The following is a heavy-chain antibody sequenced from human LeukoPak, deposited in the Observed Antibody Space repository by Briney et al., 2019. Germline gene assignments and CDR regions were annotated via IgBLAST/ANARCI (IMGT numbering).Heavy chain of an antibody. J-gene: IGHJ4*02. CDR3: ATGHSSGWFDY. CDR2: FHYSATT. Sequence: SETLSPTCNVSGGSVSSDYWSWLRQTPGKGLEWIGYFHYSATTNYNPSLKSRVSMSLDTSKNQFSLDVTSVTGADTAIYYCATGHSSGWFDYWGRGTLVTVSS. V-gene: IGHV4-59*02. D-gene: IGHD6-19*01. CDR1: GGSVSSDY.